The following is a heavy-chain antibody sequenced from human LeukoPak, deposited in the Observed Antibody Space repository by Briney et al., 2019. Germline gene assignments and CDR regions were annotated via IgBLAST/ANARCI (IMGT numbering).Heavy chain of an antibody. CDR1: GFTFSDYY. CDR2: ISSSGSTL. CDR3: AREPPPYYYDSSGYYPDY. J-gene: IGHJ4*02. Sequence: GRSLRLSCAASGFTFSDYYMSWIPQSPGKGREWVSYISSSGSTLYYADSVKGRFTISRDNAKNSLYLQMNSLRAEDTAVYYCAREPPPYYYDSSGYYPDYWGQGTLVTVSS. D-gene: IGHD3-22*01. V-gene: IGHV3-11*01.